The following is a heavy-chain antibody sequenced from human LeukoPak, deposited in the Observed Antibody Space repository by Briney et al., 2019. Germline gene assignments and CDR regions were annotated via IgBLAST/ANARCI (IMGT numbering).Heavy chain of an antibody. CDR1: GFTFSDYY. Sequence: PGGSLRLSCVASGFTFSDYYMTWIRQAPGKGLEWVSYISSSSSYIKYADSVKGRFTVSRDNAKHAVYLQMNSLRVEDTAVYYCARDRGYDSHYLDYWGQGTLVTVSS. V-gene: IGHV3-11*05. CDR3: ARDRGYDSHYLDY. CDR2: ISSSSSYI. D-gene: IGHD5-12*01. J-gene: IGHJ4*02.